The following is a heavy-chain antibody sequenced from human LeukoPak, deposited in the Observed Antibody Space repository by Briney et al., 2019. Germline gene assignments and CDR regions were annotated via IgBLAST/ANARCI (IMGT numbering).Heavy chain of an antibody. CDR2: INPSGGNT. Sequence: ASVRVSCKASGYTFTRYYMHWVRQAPGQGLEWMGIINPSGGNTNYAQKFQGRVTMTRDMSTSTVYMELSSLRSEDTAVYYCARERSSGYNDAFDIWGQGTMVTVSS. J-gene: IGHJ3*02. CDR1: GYTFTRYY. CDR3: ARERSSGYNDAFDI. V-gene: IGHV1-46*01. D-gene: IGHD3-22*01.